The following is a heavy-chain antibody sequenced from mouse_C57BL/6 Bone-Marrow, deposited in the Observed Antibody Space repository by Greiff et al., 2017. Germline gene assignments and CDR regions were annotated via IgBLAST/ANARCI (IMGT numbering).Heavy chain of an antibody. CDR2: IDPSDSYT. CDR1: GYTFTSYW. Sequence: QVQLQQPGAELVKPGASVKLSCKASGYTFTSYWMQWVKQRPGQGLEWIGEIDPSDSYTNYNQKFKGKATLTVDTSSSTAYMLLSSLTSEDSAVYYCARDGYYAWFAYWGQGTLVTVSA. J-gene: IGHJ3*01. V-gene: IGHV1-50*01. CDR3: ARDGYYAWFAY. D-gene: IGHD2-3*01.